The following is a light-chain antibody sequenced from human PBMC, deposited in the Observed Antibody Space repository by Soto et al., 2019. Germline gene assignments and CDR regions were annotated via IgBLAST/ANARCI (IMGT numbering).Light chain of an antibody. V-gene: IGKV3-20*01. CDR2: GAS. CDR3: QRYGGPSWT. Sequence: EIVLTQSPGTLSVSPGERATLSCRASQTVRSSSLAWYQQKPGQAPRLLIYGASGRATGIPDKFSGSGSGTDFTLTISRLEPDDFAVYYCQRYGGPSWTFGQGTRVEIK. J-gene: IGKJ1*01. CDR1: QTVRSSS.